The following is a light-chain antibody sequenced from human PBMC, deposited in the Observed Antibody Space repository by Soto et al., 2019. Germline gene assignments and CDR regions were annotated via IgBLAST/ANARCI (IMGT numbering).Light chain of an antibody. J-gene: IGKJ5*01. CDR1: QSISSY. CDR2: AAS. CDR3: QQSYSTHPT. V-gene: IGKV1-39*01. Sequence: DIQMTQSPSSLSASVGDRVTITCRASQSISSYLNWYQQKPGKAPKLLIYAASSLQSGVPSRFSGSGSGTDFTLTISSLQPEDFATYYCQQSYSTHPTCGQGTDWRL.